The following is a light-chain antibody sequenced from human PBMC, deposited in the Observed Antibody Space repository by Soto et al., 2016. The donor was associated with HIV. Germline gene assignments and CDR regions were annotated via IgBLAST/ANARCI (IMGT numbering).Light chain of an antibody. Sequence: DPVSITCRASQSISTYLNWYQQKPGRAPKLLIYDASSLQSGVPSRFSGRGSGTDFTLTISSLQHEDLATYYCQQSSRTPRTFGQGTKVEI. CDR2: DAS. CDR1: QSISTY. CDR3: QQSSRTPRT. V-gene: IGKV1-39*01. J-gene: IGKJ1*01.